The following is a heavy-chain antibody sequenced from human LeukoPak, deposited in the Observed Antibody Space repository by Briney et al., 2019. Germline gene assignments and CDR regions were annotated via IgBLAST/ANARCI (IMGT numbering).Heavy chain of an antibody. CDR3: ARGLEWFGEFYYGMDV. J-gene: IGHJ6*04. Sequence: SVKVSCKASGGTFSSYAISWVRRAPGQGLEWMGGIIPIFGTANYAQKFQGRVTITADESTSTAYMELSSLRSEDTAVYYCARGLEWFGEFYYGMDVWGKGTTVTVSS. CDR2: IIPIFGTA. D-gene: IGHD3-10*01. V-gene: IGHV1-69*01. CDR1: GGTFSSYA.